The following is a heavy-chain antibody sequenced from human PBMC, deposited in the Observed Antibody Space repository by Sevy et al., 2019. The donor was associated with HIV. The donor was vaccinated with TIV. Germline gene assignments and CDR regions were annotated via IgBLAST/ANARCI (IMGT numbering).Heavy chain of an antibody. CDR3: AKDSNSGYRSYFDY. CDR2: ISGSGGST. D-gene: IGHD3-22*01. V-gene: IGHV3-23*01. J-gene: IGHJ4*02. CDR1: GFTFSSYA. Sequence: GGSLRLSCAASGFTFSSYAMSWVRQAPGKGLEWVSAISGSGGSTYYADSVKGRFTISRDNSKNTLYLQMNSLRAEDMAIYYCAKDSNSGYRSYFDYWGQGTLVTVSS.